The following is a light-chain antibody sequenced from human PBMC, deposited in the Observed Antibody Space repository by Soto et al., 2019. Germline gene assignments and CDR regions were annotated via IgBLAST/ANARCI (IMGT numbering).Light chain of an antibody. V-gene: IGLV2-8*01. Sequence: QSVLTQPPSASGSPGQSVTISCTGTSSDVGGYNYVSWYQQHPGKAPKLMIYEVSKRPSGVPDRFSGSKSGNTASLTVSGLQAEDEADYYCSSYAGGNSYVFGTGTRSPS. CDR3: SSYAGGNSYV. J-gene: IGLJ1*01. CDR1: SSDVGGYNY. CDR2: EVS.